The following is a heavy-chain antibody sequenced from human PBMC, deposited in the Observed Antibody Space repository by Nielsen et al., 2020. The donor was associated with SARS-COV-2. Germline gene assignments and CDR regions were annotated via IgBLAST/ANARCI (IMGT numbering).Heavy chain of an antibody. CDR3: AREGSGWTFDY. D-gene: IGHD6-19*01. CDR2: ISSSSSTI. V-gene: IGHV3-48*01. J-gene: IGHJ4*02. Sequence: GESLKISCAASGFTFSSYSMNWVRQAPGKGLEWVSYISSSSSTIYYADSVKGRFTISRDNSKNTLYLQMNSLRAEDTAVYYCAREGSGWTFDYWGQGTLVTVSS. CDR1: GFTFSSYS.